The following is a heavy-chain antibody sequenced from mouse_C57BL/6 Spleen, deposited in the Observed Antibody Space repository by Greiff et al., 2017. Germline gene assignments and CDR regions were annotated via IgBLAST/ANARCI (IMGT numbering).Heavy chain of an antibody. D-gene: IGHD3-3*01. CDR2: IWSGGST. CDR3: AMGTGYAMDY. Sequence: VKVVESGPGLVQPSQSLSITCTVSGFSLTSYGVHWVRQSPGKGLEWLGVIWSGGSTDYNAAFISRLSISKDNSKSQVFFKMNSLQADDTAIYYCAMGTGYAMDYWGQGTSVTVSS. J-gene: IGHJ4*01. CDR1: GFSLTSYG. V-gene: IGHV2-2*01.